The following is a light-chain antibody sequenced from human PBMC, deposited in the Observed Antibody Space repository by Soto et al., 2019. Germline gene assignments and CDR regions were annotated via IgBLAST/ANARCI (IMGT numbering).Light chain of an antibody. J-gene: IGLJ1*01. CDR2: EVS. CDR3: SSYSSSSTLYD. V-gene: IGLV2-14*01. CDR1: SSDVGGYNY. Sequence: QSALTQPASVSGSPGQSITISCTGTSSDVGGYNYVSWFQQHPGKAPKLMIFEVSDRPSGFSNRFSGSKSGNTASLTISGLQAEDEADYYCSSYSSSSTLYDFGTGTKLTVL.